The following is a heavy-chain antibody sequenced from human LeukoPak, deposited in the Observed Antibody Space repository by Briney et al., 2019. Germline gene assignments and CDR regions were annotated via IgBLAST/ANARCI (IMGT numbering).Heavy chain of an antibody. CDR2: IYYSGST. CDR1: GGSISSGGYY. CDR3: ARAIVAWFDP. Sequence: SGTLSLTCTVSGGSISSGGYYWSWIRQHPGKGLEWIGYIYYSGSTYYNPSLKSRVTISVDTPKNQFSLKLSSVTAADTAVYYCARAIVAWFDPWGQGTLVTVSS. J-gene: IGHJ5*02. V-gene: IGHV4-31*03. D-gene: IGHD5-12*01.